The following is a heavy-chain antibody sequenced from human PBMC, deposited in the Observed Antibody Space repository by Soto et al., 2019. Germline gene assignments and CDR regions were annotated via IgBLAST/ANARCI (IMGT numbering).Heavy chain of an antibody. J-gene: IGHJ6*02. D-gene: IGHD1-26*01. CDR1: GGTFSSYA. CDR3: ARDPGTTNSRYYYGMDV. V-gene: IGHV1-69*13. Sequence: SVKVSCKASGGTFSSYAISWVRQAPGQGLEWMGGIIPIFGTANYAQKFQGRVTITADESTSTAYMELSSLRSEDTAVYYCARDPGTTNSRYYYGMDVWGQGTTVTVSS. CDR2: IIPIFGTA.